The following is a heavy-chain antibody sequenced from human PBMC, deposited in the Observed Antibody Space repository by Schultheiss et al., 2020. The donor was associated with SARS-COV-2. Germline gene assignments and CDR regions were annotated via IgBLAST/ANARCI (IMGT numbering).Heavy chain of an antibody. V-gene: IGHV3-23*01. CDR2: ISGGGGDT. Sequence: GESLKISCADSGFTFSNAWMNWVRQAPGKGLEWVSGISGGGGDTWNAESVRGRFTVSRDNSKNTLYLQMNSLRAEDTAVYYCARGSWELLNFDYWGQGTLVTVSS. J-gene: IGHJ4*02. D-gene: IGHD1-26*01. CDR3: ARGSWELLNFDY. CDR1: GFTFSNAW.